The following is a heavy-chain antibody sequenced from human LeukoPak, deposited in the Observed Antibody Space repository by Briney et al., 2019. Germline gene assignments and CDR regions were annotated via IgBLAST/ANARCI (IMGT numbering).Heavy chain of an antibody. Sequence: GGSLRLSCAASGFTFSSYAMSWVRQAPGKGLEWVAVISYDGSNKYYADSVKGRFTISRDNSKNTLYLQMNSLRAEDTAVYYCAKDRVAARDYYYYGMDVWGQGTTVTVSS. CDR3: AKDRVAARDYYYYGMDV. V-gene: IGHV3-30*18. J-gene: IGHJ6*02. CDR1: GFTFSSYA. D-gene: IGHD6-6*01. CDR2: ISYDGSNK.